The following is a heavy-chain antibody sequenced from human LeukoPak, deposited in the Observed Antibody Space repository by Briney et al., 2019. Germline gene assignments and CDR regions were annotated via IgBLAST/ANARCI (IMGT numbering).Heavy chain of an antibody. CDR3: ARGLGPFDI. D-gene: IGHD3-16*01. CDR1: GYTLTELS. CDR2: FDPEDGET. V-gene: IGHV1-24*01. Sequence: ASVKVSCKVSGYTLTELSIHWVRQAPGKGLEWMGGFDPEDGETICTQKFQGRVTMTEDTSTDTAYMELSRLRSDDTAVYYCARGLGPFDIWGQGTMVTVSS. J-gene: IGHJ3*02.